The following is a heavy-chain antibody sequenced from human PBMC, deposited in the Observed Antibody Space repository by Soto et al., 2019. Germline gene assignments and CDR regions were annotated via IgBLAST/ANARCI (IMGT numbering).Heavy chain of an antibody. CDR1: GFTFSSYG. D-gene: IGHD6-13*01. CDR2: ISYDGSNK. CDR3: VKPGIAAAGTHY. V-gene: IGHV3-30*18. J-gene: IGHJ4*02. Sequence: QVQLVESGGGVVQPGRSLRLSCAASGFTFSSYGMHWVRQAPGKGLEWVAVISYDGSNKYYADSVKGRFTISRDNSKNTLYLQMISLRAEDTAVYYCVKPGIAAAGTHYWGQGTLVTVSS.